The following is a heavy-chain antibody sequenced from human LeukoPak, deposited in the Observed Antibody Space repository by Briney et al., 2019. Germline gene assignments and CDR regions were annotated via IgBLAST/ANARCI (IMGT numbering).Heavy chain of an antibody. V-gene: IGHV5-51*01. Sequence: GESLKISCKGSGYSFTSYRIGWVRQMPGKGLEWMGIIYPGDSDTRYSPSFQGQVTISADKSISTAYLQWSSLKASDTAMYYCARHTLTGAVAGTADYWGQGTLVTVSS. CDR3: ARHTLTGAVAGTADY. J-gene: IGHJ4*02. D-gene: IGHD6-19*01. CDR2: IYPGDSDT. CDR1: GYSFTSYR.